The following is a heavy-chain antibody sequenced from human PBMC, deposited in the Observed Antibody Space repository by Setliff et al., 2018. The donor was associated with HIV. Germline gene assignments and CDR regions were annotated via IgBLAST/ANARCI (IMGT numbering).Heavy chain of an antibody. CDR1: GFTVSSVY. J-gene: IGHJ4*02. CDR3: ARGHYGA. D-gene: IGHD4-17*01. Sequence: GGSLRLSCAASGFTVSSVYMRWVRQAPGKGLEWVSVIYDDGSTYYADSVKGRFTVSRDESKNTLFLQMNSLRDEDTAVYYCARGHYGAWGQGTLVTVSS. V-gene: IGHV3-53*01. CDR2: IYDDGST.